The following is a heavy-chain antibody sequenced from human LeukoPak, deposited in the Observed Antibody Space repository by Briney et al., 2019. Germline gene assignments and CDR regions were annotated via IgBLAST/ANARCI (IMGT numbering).Heavy chain of an antibody. Sequence: GASVKVSCKASGYTFTSYAMHWVRQAPGQRLEWMGWINAGNGNTKYSQKFQGRVTITRDTSASTAYMELSSLRSEDTAVYYCAREGVDGYNHYFDYWGQGTLVTVSS. V-gene: IGHV1-3*01. CDR1: GYTFTSYA. D-gene: IGHD5-24*01. CDR3: AREGVDGYNHYFDY. CDR2: INAGNGNT. J-gene: IGHJ4*02.